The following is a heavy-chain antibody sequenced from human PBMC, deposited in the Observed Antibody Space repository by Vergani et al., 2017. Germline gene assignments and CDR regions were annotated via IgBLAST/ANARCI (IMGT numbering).Heavy chain of an antibody. CDR2: IKQDGSEK. V-gene: IGHV3-7*01. Sequence: EVQLVESGGGLVQPGGSLRLSCAASGFTFSSYWMSWVRQAPGKGLEWVANIKQDGSEKYYVDSVKGRFTISRDNAKNSLYLQMNSLRAEDTAVYYCARSASIGKITMIDYWGQGTLVTVSS. J-gene: IGHJ4*02. CDR3: ARSASIGKITMIDY. CDR1: GFTFSSYW. D-gene: IGHD3-22*01.